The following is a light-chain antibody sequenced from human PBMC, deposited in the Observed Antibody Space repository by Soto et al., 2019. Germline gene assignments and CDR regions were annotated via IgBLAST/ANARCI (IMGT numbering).Light chain of an antibody. CDR1: QSISNY. Sequence: DIQLTQSPSSLSASVGDRVSISCRASQSISNYLNWYQQKPGKAPKVLTFAASRLQSGVPSRFSGSGSGTDFTLTINSLQPDDFATYYCQQYNSYSYTFGQGTRLEIK. V-gene: IGKV1-39*01. J-gene: IGKJ5*01. CDR3: QQYNSYSYT. CDR2: AAS.